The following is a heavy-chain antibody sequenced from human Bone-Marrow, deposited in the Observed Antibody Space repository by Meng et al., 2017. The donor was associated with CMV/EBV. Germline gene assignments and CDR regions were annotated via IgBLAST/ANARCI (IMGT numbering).Heavy chain of an antibody. CDR1: GYTFTSYD. CDR3: ARHTRYCSSTSCYRPFDY. J-gene: IGHJ4*02. V-gene: IGHV1-8*01. CDR2: MNPNSGNT. D-gene: IGHD2-2*01. Sequence: ASVKVSCKTSGYTFTSYDINWVRQATGQGLEWMGWMNPNSGNTGYAQKFQDRVTMTRKTSISTAYIELSSLRSEDTAVYYCARHTRYCSSTSCYRPFDYWGQGTLVTVSS.